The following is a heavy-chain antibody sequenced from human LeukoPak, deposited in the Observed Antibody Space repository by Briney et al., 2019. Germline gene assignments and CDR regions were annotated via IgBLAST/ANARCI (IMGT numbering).Heavy chain of an antibody. CDR2: IYDSGST. V-gene: IGHV4-39*01. J-gene: IGHJ4*02. CDR1: GGSITSRNYY. Sequence: PSETLSLTXTVSGGSITSRNYYWGWISQPPGKGLQWIGTIYDSGSTYYNPSLKSRVTISVDTSKNQFPLKLNSVTAADTAVYYCARLDYYDSSGLIDYWGQGTLVIVSS. D-gene: IGHD3-22*01. CDR3: ARLDYYDSSGLIDY.